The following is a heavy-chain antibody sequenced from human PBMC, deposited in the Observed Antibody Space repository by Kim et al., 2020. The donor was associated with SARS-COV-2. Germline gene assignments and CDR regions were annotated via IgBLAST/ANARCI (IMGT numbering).Heavy chain of an antibody. D-gene: IGHD5-12*01. CDR1: GFTFSSYS. CDR3: ARGPRWLHSPLEGFDY. J-gene: IGHJ4*02. Sequence: GGSLRLSCAASGFTFSSYSMNWVRQAPGKGLEWVSSISSSSSYIYYADSVKGRFTISRDNAKNSLYLQMNSLRAEDTAVYYCARGPRWLHSPLEGFDYWGQGTLVTVSS. V-gene: IGHV3-21*01. CDR2: ISSSSSYI.